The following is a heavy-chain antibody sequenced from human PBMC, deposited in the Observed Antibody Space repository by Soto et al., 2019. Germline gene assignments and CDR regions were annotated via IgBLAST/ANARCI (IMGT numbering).Heavy chain of an antibody. D-gene: IGHD2-15*01. Sequence: SETLSLTCTVSGGSVSSGSYYWSWIRQPPGKGLEWIGYIYYSGSTNYNPSLKSRVTISVDTSKNQVSLKVSSVTAADTAVYYCARDLGYCSGGSCYYSEDYYYGMDVWGQGTTVTVSS. CDR2: IYYSGST. J-gene: IGHJ6*02. V-gene: IGHV4-61*01. CDR3: ARDLGYCSGGSCYYSEDYYYGMDV. CDR1: GGSVSSGSYY.